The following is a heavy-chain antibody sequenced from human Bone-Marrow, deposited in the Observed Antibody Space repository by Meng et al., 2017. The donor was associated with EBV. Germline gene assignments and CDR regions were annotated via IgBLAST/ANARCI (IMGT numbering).Heavy chain of an antibody. CDR3: ARVTSDGDFDY. J-gene: IGHJ4*02. CDR2: IYYEGSST. Sequence: VESGGGLVRAGGSLGLACAASGFSFSSYWMHWFRQGPGTGLVWVSRIYYEGSSTSYAVSVKGRFTISRDNAKNTLYLQMNSLRAEDTAVYFCARVTSDGDFDYWGQGVLVTVSS. CDR1: GFSFSSYW. V-gene: IGHV3-74*01.